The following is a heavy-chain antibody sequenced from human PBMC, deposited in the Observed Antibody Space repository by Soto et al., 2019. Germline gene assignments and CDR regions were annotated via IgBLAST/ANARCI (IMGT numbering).Heavy chain of an antibody. CDR2: ISYDGSNN. CDR3: ARSFDTGATPFDY. Sequence: GGSLRLSCAASRFTFRDYGMHWVRQAPGKGLEWVAVISYDGSNNFYADSVKGRFTISRDNAKNTLYLQMSNLRTEDTAVYYCARSFDTGATPFDYWGQGTLVTVSS. D-gene: IGHD1-26*01. J-gene: IGHJ4*02. CDR1: RFTFRDYG. V-gene: IGHV3-30*03.